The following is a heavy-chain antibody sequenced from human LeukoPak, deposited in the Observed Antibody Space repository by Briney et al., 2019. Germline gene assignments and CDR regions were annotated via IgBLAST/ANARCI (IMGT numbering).Heavy chain of an antibody. CDR2: ISSSSSYI. Sequence: PGGSLRLSCAASGFTFSSYSMNWVRQAPGKGLEWVSSISSSSSYIHYADSVKGRFTISRDNAKNSLYLQMNSLRAEDTAVYYCARDNGDCSSTSCHSWGQGTLVTVSS. CDR1: GFTFSSYS. D-gene: IGHD2-2*01. V-gene: IGHV3-21*01. CDR3: ARDNGDCSSTSCHS. J-gene: IGHJ4*02.